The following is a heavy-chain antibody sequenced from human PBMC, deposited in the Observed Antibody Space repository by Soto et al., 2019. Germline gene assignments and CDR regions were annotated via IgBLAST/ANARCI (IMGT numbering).Heavy chain of an antibody. D-gene: IGHD3-22*01. CDR2: IYPGDSDT. Sequence: PGESLKISCKGSGYSFTSYWIGWVRQMPGKGLEWMGIIYPGDSDTRYSPSFQGQVTISADKSISTAYLQWSSLKASDTATYYCARVGTNYYDSSGYYFGFDYWGQGTLVTVSS. CDR1: GYSFTSYW. J-gene: IGHJ4*02. V-gene: IGHV5-51*01. CDR3: ARVGTNYYDSSGYYFGFDY.